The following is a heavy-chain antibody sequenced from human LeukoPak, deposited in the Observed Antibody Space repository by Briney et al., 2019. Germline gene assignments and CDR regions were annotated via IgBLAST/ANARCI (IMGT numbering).Heavy chain of an antibody. CDR2: ISGSGGST. CDR3: AKWDGYGDS. D-gene: IGHD5-24*01. Sequence: PGGSLRLSCAASGFTFDNYAMTWVRQAPGKGLEWIATISGSGGSTYYADSVKGRFTISRDNSKNTLYLQMNSLRDEDTAVYYCAKWDGYGDSWGQGTLVTVSS. J-gene: IGHJ4*02. V-gene: IGHV3-23*01. CDR1: GFTFDNYA.